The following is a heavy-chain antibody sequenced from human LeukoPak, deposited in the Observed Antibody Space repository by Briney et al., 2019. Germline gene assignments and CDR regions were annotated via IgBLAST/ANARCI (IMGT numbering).Heavy chain of an antibody. D-gene: IGHD1-26*01. CDR1: GFTFSSYS. V-gene: IGHV3-48*02. CDR2: ISSSSSTI. J-gene: IGHJ4*02. CDR3: ARERRETVGATFYFDY. Sequence: GGSLRLSCAASGFTFSSYSMNWVRQAPGKGLEWVSYISSSSSTIYYADSVKGRFTISRDNAKNSLYLQMNSLRDEDTAVYYCARERRETVGATFYFDYWGQGTLVTVSS.